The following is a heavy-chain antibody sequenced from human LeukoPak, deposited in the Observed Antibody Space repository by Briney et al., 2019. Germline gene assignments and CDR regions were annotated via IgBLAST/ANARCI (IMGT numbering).Heavy chain of an antibody. CDR2: INPNSGGT. CDR3: ARGGIVGAIPFDY. V-gene: IGHV1-2*02. D-gene: IGHD1-26*01. CDR1: GYTFTGYY. Sequence: ASVMVSCKPSGYTFTGYYIHWVRQAPGQGLEWMGWINPNSGGTNYAQKFQGRVTMTRDTSISTAYMELSRLKSDDTAVYYCARGGIVGAIPFDYWGQGTLVTVSS. J-gene: IGHJ4*02.